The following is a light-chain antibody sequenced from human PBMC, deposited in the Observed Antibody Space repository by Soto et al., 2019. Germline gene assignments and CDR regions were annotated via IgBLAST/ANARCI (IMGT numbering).Light chain of an antibody. CDR1: SSDVGGYNY. V-gene: IGLV2-14*01. CDR3: SSYTSSSTGE. Sequence: QSALTQPASVSGSPGQSITISCTGTSSDVGGYNYVSWYQQHPGKAPKLMIYDVSNRPSGVSNRFSGSKPGNTASLTISGLQAEDEAYYYCSSYTSSSTGEFGGGTKVTVL. CDR2: DVS. J-gene: IGLJ3*02.